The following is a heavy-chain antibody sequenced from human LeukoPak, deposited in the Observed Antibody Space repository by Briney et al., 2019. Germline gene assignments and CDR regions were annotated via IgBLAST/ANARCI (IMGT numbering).Heavy chain of an antibody. D-gene: IGHD6-6*01. CDR1: GGSISSGGYY. CDR3: AREPTLCSSFDY. J-gene: IGHJ4*02. Sequence: SQTLSLTCTVSGGSISSGGYYWSWIRQPPGKGLEWIGYIYHSGSTYYNPSLKSRVTISVDRSKNQFSLKLSSVTAADTAVYYCAREPTLCSSFDYWGQGTLVTVSS. CDR2: IYHSGST. V-gene: IGHV4-30-2*01.